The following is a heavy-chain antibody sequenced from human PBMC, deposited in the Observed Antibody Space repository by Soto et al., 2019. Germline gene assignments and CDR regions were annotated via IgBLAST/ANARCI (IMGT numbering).Heavy chain of an antibody. CDR1: GGSFSGDA. CDR2: IIPIFGTA. V-gene: IGHV1-69*13. D-gene: IGHD6-25*01. CDR3: GGLRSYGGFGY. Sequence: VKVACKASGGSFSGDAGGWVRLAPGQGLEWMGGIIPIFGTANYAQKFQGRVTITADESTSTAYMELSSLRSEDTGVYYCGGLRSYGGFGYWGQGTLVTVSS. J-gene: IGHJ4*02.